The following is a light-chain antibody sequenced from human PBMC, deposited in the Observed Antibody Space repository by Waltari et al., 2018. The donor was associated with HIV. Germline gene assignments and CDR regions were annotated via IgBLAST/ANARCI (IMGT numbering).Light chain of an antibody. V-gene: IGLV2-11*01. J-gene: IGLJ1*01. CDR3: CSYAGTYTYV. CDR2: EVF. CDR1: ASDIGYFAY. Sequence: QSALTQPRSVSGSPGQSVTISCTGTASDIGYFAYVSWYQQYPGKAPKVIISEVFHRPSGVPDRFTASKSGITASLTISGLQDEDEADYYCCSYAGTYTYVFGSGTKVTVL.